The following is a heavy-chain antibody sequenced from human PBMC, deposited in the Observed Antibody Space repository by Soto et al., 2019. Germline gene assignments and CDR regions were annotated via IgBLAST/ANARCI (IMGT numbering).Heavy chain of an antibody. CDR1: GGSISSYY. D-gene: IGHD2-2*02. V-gene: IGHV4-4*07. CDR2: IYTSGST. Sequence: PSKTLSLTCTVSGGSISSYYWSWIRQPAGKGLEWIGRIYTSGSTNYNPSLKSRVTMSVDTSKNQFSLKLSSVTAADTAVYYCARDFGYRSSTSCYTYYYYGMDVWGQGTTVTVSS. J-gene: IGHJ6*02. CDR3: ARDFGYRSSTSCYTYYYYGMDV.